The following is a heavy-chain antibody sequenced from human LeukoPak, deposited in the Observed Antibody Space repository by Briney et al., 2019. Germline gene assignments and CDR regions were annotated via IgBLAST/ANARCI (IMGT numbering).Heavy chain of an antibody. CDR3: ANSPSRYYYDG. Sequence: GGSLRLSCEASGLTLRDYKLNWVRQAPGKGLEWVSSIESSSRFIYYAGSVKGRFTISRDNAKNSLRLQMNSLRAEDTAVYYCANSPSRYYYDGWGQGTLVTVSS. V-gene: IGHV3-21*04. CDR2: IESSSRFI. D-gene: IGHD1-26*01. J-gene: IGHJ4*02. CDR1: GLTLRDYK.